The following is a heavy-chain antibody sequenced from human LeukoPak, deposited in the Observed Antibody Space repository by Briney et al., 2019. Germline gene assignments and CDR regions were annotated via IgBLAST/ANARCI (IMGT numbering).Heavy chain of an antibody. Sequence: WASVKVSCKASGYTFNSYGISWVRQAPGQGLECMGWISAYNGNTNYAQKLQGRVTMTTDTSTSTAYMELRSLRSDDTAVYYCARDRMDYGGSPAGDYWGQGTLVTVSS. CDR3: ARDRMDYGGSPAGDY. CDR2: ISAYNGNT. J-gene: IGHJ4*02. D-gene: IGHD4-23*01. V-gene: IGHV1-18*01. CDR1: GYTFNSYG.